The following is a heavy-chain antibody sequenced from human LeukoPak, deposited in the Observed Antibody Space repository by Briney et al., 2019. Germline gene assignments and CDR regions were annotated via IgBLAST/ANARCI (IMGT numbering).Heavy chain of an antibody. J-gene: IGHJ6*02. CDR1: GYTFTTYG. D-gene: IGHD2-2*01. Sequence: VASVKVSCKTSGYTFTTYGISWARQAPGQGLEWMGWISPYNANTNYAQKLQGRVTMTTDTSTSTAYMELRSLRSDDTAVYYCARDLGYYLLTNYYYYGMDVWGQGTTVTVSS. CDR2: ISPYNANT. V-gene: IGHV1-18*01. CDR3: ARDLGYYLLTNYYYYGMDV.